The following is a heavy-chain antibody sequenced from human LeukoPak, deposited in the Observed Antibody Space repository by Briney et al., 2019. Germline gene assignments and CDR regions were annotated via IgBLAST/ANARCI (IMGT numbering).Heavy chain of an antibody. CDR2: ISSSSSYI. J-gene: IGHJ4*02. CDR3: ARGHLSGYCDY. V-gene: IGHV3-21*01. CDR1: GFTFSRYS. Sequence: GGSLRLSCAAPGFTFSRYSMNWVRQAPGKGLEWVSSISSSSSYIYYADSVKGRFTISRDNAKNSLYLQMNSLRAEDTAVYYCARGHLSGYCDYWGQGTLATVSS. D-gene: IGHD3-22*01.